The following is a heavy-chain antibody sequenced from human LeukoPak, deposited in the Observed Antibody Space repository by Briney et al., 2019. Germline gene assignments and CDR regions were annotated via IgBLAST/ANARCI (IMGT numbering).Heavy chain of an antibody. CDR3: ASGTWVDTYYYYMDV. Sequence: ASVKVSCKASGYTFTSYDINWVRQATGQGLEWMGWMNPNSGNTGYAQKFQGRVTMTRNTSISTAYMELSSLRSDDTAVYYCASGTWVDTYYYYMDVWGKGTTVTVSS. CDR1: GYTFTSYD. J-gene: IGHJ6*03. V-gene: IGHV1-8*01. D-gene: IGHD1-26*01. CDR2: MNPNSGNT.